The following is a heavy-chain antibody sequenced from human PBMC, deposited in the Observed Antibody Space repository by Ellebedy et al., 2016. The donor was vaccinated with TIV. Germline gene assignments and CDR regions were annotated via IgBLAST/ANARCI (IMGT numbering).Heavy chain of an antibody. CDR3: ASHRGCDSGWSFDY. Sequence: MPGGSLRLSCIVSGDSISSSNYFWGWILQPPGKGLEWLGSLKYGGESYFDPSLKSRVTLSLDTSKNQFSLKVNSVTAADKSIYYCASHRGCDSGWSFDYWGQGTLITVSS. CDR1: GDSISSSNYF. J-gene: IGHJ4*02. D-gene: IGHD5-12*01. V-gene: IGHV4-39*07. CDR2: LKYGGES.